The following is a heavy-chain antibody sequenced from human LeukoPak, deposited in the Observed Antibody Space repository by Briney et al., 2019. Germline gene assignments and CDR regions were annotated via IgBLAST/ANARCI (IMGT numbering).Heavy chain of an antibody. Sequence: ASVKVSCKTSGFTFTSHGFSWVRQAPGQGLEWMGWISAYNGNTNYAEKFQGRSTMTTDTSTSTAYMELRSLRGDDTAVYYCARGGLSSRIDYWGQRTLVTVSS. CDR1: GFTFTSHG. D-gene: IGHD2-2*01. V-gene: IGHV1-18*01. J-gene: IGHJ4*02. CDR3: ARGGLSSRIDY. CDR2: ISAYNGNT.